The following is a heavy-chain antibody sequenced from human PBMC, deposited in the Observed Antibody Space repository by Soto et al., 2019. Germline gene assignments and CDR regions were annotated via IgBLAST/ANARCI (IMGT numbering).Heavy chain of an antibody. V-gene: IGHV1-3*01. CDR3: ARGRADSWYYDFWSGYSAPLDY. CDR2: INAGNGNT. D-gene: IGHD3-3*01. J-gene: IGHJ4*02. CDR1: GYTFTSYG. Sequence: ASVKVSCKASGYTFTSYGISWVRQAPGQRLEWMGWINAGNGNTKYSQKFQGRVTITRDTSASTAYMELSSLRSEDTAVYYCARGRADSWYYDFWSGYSAPLDYWGQGTLVTVSS.